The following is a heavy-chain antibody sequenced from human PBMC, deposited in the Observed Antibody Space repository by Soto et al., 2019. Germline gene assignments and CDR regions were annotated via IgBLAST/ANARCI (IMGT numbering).Heavy chain of an antibody. D-gene: IGHD3-22*01. J-gene: IGHJ3*02. V-gene: IGHV4-38-2*02. CDR1: GYSISSGYY. CDR3: ARDRYYDSSGYSDAFDI. CDR2: IYHSGST. Sequence: PSETLSLTCAVSGYSISSGYYWGWIRQPPGKGLEWIGSIYHSGSTYYNPPLKSRVTISVDTSKNQFSLKLSSVTAADTAVYYCARDRYYDSSGYSDAFDIWGQGTMVTVSS.